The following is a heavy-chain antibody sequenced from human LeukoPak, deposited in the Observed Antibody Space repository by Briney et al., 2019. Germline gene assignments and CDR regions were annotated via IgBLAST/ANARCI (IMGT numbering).Heavy chain of an antibody. CDR1: GYTFTSYG. Sequence: ASVKVSCKASGYTFTSYGVSWVRQAPGQGLEWMGWISAYNGNTNYAQKLQGRVTMTTDTSTSTAYMELSSLRSDDTAVYYCARGGYFDWLSPQFDPWGQGTLVTVSS. J-gene: IGHJ5*02. CDR3: ARGGYFDWLSPQFDP. V-gene: IGHV1-18*01. D-gene: IGHD3-9*01. CDR2: ISAYNGNT.